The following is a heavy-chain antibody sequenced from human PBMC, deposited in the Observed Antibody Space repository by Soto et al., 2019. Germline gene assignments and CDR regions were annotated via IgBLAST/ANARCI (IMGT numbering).Heavy chain of an antibody. D-gene: IGHD3-22*01. V-gene: IGHV4-34*01. CDR3: ASLSGYYDSSGYFNWFDP. CDR2: INHSGST. J-gene: IGHJ5*02. CDR1: GGSFSGYC. Sequence: PLEILSLTCAVYGGSFSGYCWSWIRQPPGKGLEWIGEINHSGSTNYNPSLKSRVTISVDTSKNQFSLKLSSVTAADTAVYHCASLSGYYDSSGYFNWFDPWGQGTLVTVSS.